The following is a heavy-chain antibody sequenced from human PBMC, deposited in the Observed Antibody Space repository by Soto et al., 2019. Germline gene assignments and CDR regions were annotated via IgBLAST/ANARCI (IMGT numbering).Heavy chain of an antibody. J-gene: IGHJ5*02. CDR1: GGSISSGNYY. Sequence: SETLSLTCTVSGGSISSGNYYWSWIRQPPGKGLEWIGFISYSGTTHYNPSLKSRVTVSVDTSKNQFSLKLSSVTAADTAVYYCARHPSDFWFDPWGQGTLVTVSS. V-gene: IGHV4-39*01. D-gene: IGHD2-21*02. CDR3: ARHPSDFWFDP. CDR2: ISYSGTT.